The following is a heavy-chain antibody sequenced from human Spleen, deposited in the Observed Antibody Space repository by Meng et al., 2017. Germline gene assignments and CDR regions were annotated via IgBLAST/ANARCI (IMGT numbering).Heavy chain of an antibody. CDR3: ARLYCSSTSCYDY. CDR2: ISYDGSNK. CDR1: GFTFSSYE. D-gene: IGHD2-2*01. V-gene: IGHV3-30*04. Sequence: GESLKISCAASGFTFSSYEMNWVRQAPGKGLEWVAVISYDGSNKYYADSVKGRFTISRDNSKNTLYLQMNSLRAEDTAVYYCARLYCSSTSCYDYWGQGTLVTVSS. J-gene: IGHJ4*02.